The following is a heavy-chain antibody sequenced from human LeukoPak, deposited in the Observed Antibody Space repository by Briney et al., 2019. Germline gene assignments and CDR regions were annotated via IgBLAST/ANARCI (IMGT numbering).Heavy chain of an antibody. V-gene: IGHV1-2*02. D-gene: IGHD3-22*01. J-gene: IGHJ4*02. CDR1: GYTFTGYY. CDR2: INPNSGGT. CDR3: ASAYYYDSSGYYYFDY. Sequence: GASVKVSCKASGYTFTGYYMHWVRQAPGQGLEWMGWINPNSGGTNYAQKFQGRVTMTRDTSISTAYMELSRLRSDDTAVYYCASAYYYDSSGYYYFDYWGQGTLVTVSS.